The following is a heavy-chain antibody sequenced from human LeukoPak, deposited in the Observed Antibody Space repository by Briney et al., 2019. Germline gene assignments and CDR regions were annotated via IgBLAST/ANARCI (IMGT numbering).Heavy chain of an antibody. CDR3: EKAAINWEGYNWGYFDY. CDR1: GFTFSSYA. D-gene: IGHD5-24*01. J-gene: IGHJ4*02. V-gene: IGHV3-30-3*02. Sequence: GGSLRLSCAASGFTFSSYAMHWVRQAPGKGLEWVAVISYDGSNKYYADSVKGRFTISRDNSKNTLYLQMNSLRAEDTAVYYCEKAAINWEGYNWGYFDYGGQETRVTVSS. CDR2: ISYDGSNK.